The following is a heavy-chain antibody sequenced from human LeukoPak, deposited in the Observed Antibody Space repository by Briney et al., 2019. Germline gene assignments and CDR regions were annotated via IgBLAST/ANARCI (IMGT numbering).Heavy chain of an antibody. CDR1: GYTFTEYY. J-gene: IGHJ4*02. D-gene: IGHD3-10*01. Sequence: ASVTVSYKASGYTFTEYYMHWVGQAPGQGGEWMGWSNPNSGGTNYTQKFQGRGTITRDTSISTAYMELSRLRSDDTAVYYCARYTMVRGVDWGQGTLVTVSS. CDR3: ARYTMVRGVD. CDR2: SNPNSGGT. V-gene: IGHV1-2*02.